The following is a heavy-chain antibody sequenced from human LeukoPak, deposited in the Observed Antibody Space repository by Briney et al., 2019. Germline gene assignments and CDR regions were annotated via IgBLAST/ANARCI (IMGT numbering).Heavy chain of an antibody. CDR3: ARGFGYSSSWVDWFDP. D-gene: IGHD6-13*01. CDR1: GGTFSSYA. Sequence: SVKVSCKASGGTFSSYAISWVRQAPGQGLEWMGGIIPIFGTANYAQKFQGRVTITADESTSTAYMELSSLRSEDTAVYYCARGFGYSSSWVDWFDPWGQGTLVTVSS. V-gene: IGHV1-69*13. J-gene: IGHJ5*02. CDR2: IIPIFGTA.